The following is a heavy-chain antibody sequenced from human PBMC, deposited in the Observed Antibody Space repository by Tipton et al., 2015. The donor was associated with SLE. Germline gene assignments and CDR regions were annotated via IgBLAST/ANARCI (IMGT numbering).Heavy chain of an antibody. Sequence: SLRLSCAASGFTYSGYAMHWVRQAPGKGLEWVAFIRADGSNKGYADSVKGRFTISRDNSKNTLYLQMNRLRVEDTAVYYCAGGTGVYFDHWGQGTLVTVSS. CDR3: AGGTGVYFDH. CDR1: GFTYSGYA. J-gene: IGHJ4*02. V-gene: IGHV3-30*02. CDR2: IRADGSNK. D-gene: IGHD3-16*01.